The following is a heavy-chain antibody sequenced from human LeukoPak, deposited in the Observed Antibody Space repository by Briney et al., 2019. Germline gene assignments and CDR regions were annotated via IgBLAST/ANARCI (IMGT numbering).Heavy chain of an antibody. V-gene: IGHV4-34*01. CDR3: ARFVVGYFDY. D-gene: IGHD2-21*01. J-gene: IGHJ4*02. CDR1: GGSFSGYY. Sequence: SETLSLTCAVYGGSFSGYYWSWIRQPPGKGLEWIGEINHSGSTNYNPSLKSRVTISVDTSKNQFSLKLSSVTAADTAVYYCARFVVGYFDYWGQGTLVNVSS. CDR2: INHSGST.